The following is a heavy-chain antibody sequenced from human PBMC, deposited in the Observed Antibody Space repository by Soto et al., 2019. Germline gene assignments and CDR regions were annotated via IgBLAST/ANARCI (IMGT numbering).Heavy chain of an antibody. CDR3: ATHTIAAAGIICFDP. D-gene: IGHD6-13*01. J-gene: IGHJ5*02. V-gene: IGHV4-39*01. CDR1: GGSISSIGCY. Sequence: SETMSLTWTVSGGSISSIGCYWGWIRQPPGKGLEWIGSIYYSGSTYYNPSLKSRVTISVDTSKNQFSLKLSSVTAADTAGYYCATHTIAAAGIICFDPWGQGTLVTVSS. CDR2: IYYSGST.